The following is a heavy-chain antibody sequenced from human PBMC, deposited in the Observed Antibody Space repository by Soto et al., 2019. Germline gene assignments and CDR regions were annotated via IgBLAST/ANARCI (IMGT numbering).Heavy chain of an antibody. V-gene: IGHV3-23*01. CDR2: ISDSGGKT. CDR3: HRAAHSYASLGHFDY. CDR1: GFSFSSYA. J-gene: IGHJ4*02. D-gene: IGHD3-16*01. Sequence: EVQLLESGGGLIQPGESLRLSCAASGFSFSSYAMGWVRQAPGKGLEWVSHISDSGGKTYYADYVQGRFTVSKDNSKNTLFLQMNSLRAEDTAVYYCHRAAHSYASLGHFDYWGQGTLVTVSS.